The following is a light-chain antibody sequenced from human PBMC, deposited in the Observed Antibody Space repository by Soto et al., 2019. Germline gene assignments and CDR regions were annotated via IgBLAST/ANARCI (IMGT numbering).Light chain of an antibody. J-gene: IGLJ2*01. CDR1: SSNIGNNY. Sequence: QSVLTQPPSVSAAPGQKVTISCSGSSSNIGNNYVSWYQQLPGTAPKLLIYDNNKRPSGIPDRFSASKSGTSATLEITGLQTGDEADYYDGACDRSLSSHVVFGGGTKLTVL. CDR3: GACDRSLSSHVV. CDR2: DNN. V-gene: IGLV1-51*01.